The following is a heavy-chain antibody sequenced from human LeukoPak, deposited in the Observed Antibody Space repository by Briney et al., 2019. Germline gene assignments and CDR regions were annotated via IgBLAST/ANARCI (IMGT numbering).Heavy chain of an antibody. D-gene: IGHD3-9*01. CDR3: AKRGVTGYKEGFDY. CDR1: GFTFSDSG. V-gene: IGHV3-33*06. CDR2: IWYSGSSN. J-gene: IGHJ4*02. Sequence: GRSLRLSCAASGFTFSDSGMHWVRQAPGKGLEWVAVIWYSGSSNYYADSVKGRFTISRDNSKNTLYLQMNSLRAEDTAVYYCAKRGVTGYKEGFDYWGQGTLVTVSS.